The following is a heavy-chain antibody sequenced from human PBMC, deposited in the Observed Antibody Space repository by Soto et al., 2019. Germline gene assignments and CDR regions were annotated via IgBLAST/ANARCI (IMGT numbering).Heavy chain of an antibody. D-gene: IGHD2-21*02. Sequence: ASVKLSCKASGYTFTSYYMHWVRQAPEQGLEWMGIINPSGGSTSYAQKFQGRVTMTRDTSTSTVYMELSSLRSEDTAVYYCARARVTYCGGDCQPGYWGQGTLVTVSS. CDR2: INPSGGST. CDR3: ARARVTYCGGDCQPGY. CDR1: GYTFTSYY. J-gene: IGHJ4*02. V-gene: IGHV1-46*01.